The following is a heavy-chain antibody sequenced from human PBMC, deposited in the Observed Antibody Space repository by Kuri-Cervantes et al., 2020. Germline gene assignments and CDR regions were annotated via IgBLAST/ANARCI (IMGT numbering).Heavy chain of an antibody. CDR3: ARVNPYCGGDCWGYFDY. Sequence: SQTLSLTCAVSGGSISSGGYSWSWIRQPPGKGLEWIGYIYHSGSTYYNPSLKSRVTISVDRSKNQFSLKLSSVTAADTAVYYRARVNPYCGGDCWGYFDYWGQGTLVTVSS. V-gene: IGHV4-30-2*01. J-gene: IGHJ4*02. CDR1: GGSISSGGYS. D-gene: IGHD2-21*02. CDR2: IYHSGST.